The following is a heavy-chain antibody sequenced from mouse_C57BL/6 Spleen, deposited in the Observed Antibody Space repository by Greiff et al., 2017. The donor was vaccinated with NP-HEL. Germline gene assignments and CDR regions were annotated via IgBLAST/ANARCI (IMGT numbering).Heavy chain of an antibody. CDR3: ARISLLGAMDY. Sequence: VQLKESGGGLVKPGGSLKLSCAASGFTFSDYGMHWVRQAPEKGLEWVAYISSGSSTIYYADTVKGRFTISRDNAKNTLFLQMTSLRSEDTAMYYCARISLLGAMDYWGQGTSVTVSS. J-gene: IGHJ4*01. D-gene: IGHD2-1*01. V-gene: IGHV5-17*01. CDR1: GFTFSDYG. CDR2: ISSGSSTI.